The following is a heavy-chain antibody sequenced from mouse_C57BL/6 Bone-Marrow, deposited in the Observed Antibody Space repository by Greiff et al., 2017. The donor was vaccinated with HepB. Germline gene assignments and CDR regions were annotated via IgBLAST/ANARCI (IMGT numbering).Heavy chain of an antibody. Sequence: VQLVESGAELVRPGTSVKVSCKASGYAFTNYLIEWVKQRPGQGLEWIGVINPGSGGTNYNEKFKGKATLTADKSSSTAYMQLSSLTSEDSAVYFCARPSYGSTFDYWGQGTTLTVSS. V-gene: IGHV1-54*01. CDR2: INPGSGGT. CDR3: ARPSYGSTFDY. CDR1: GYAFTNYL. D-gene: IGHD1-1*01. J-gene: IGHJ2*01.